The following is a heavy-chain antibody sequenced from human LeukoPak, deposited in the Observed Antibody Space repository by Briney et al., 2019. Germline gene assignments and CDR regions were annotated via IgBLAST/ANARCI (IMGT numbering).Heavy chain of an antibody. CDR1: GFTFSTYA. CDR2: ISYDGSHK. V-gene: IGHV3-30*14. CDR3: ARDPSSSQFL. Sequence: GRSLRLSCAASGFTFSTYAMHWVRQAPGKGLEWVAVISYDGSHKYYADSVKGRFTISRDNSKNTLYLQMNSLRAEDTAVYYCARDPSSSQFLWGQGTLVTVSS. D-gene: IGHD6-13*01. J-gene: IGHJ4*02.